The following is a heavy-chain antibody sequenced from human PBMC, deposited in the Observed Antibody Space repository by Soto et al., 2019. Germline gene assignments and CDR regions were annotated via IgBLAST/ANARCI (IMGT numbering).Heavy chain of an antibody. D-gene: IGHD2-2*01. CDR3: ARGLGYCSSTSCGV. V-gene: IGHV3-21*01. J-gene: IGHJ6*02. Sequence: GGSLRLSCAASGFTFSSYSMNWVRQAPGKGLEWVSSISSSSYIYYADSVKGRFTISRDNAKNSLYLQMNSLRAEDTAVYYCARGLGYCSSTSCGVWGQGTTVTVSS. CDR1: GFTFSSYS. CDR2: ISSSSYI.